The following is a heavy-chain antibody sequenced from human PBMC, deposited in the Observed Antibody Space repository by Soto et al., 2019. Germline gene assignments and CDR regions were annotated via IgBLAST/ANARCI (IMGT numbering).Heavy chain of an antibody. CDR2: IWYDGSNK. Sequence: GGSLRLSCAASGFTFSSYGMHWVRQAPGKGLEWVAVIWYDGSNKYSADSVKGRFTISRDNSKNTLYLQMNSLRAEDTAVYYCARDGRNGVAVVDYYYYGMDVWGQGTTVTVSS. CDR1: GFTFSSYG. D-gene: IGHD6-19*01. CDR3: ARDGRNGVAVVDYYYYGMDV. V-gene: IGHV3-33*01. J-gene: IGHJ6*02.